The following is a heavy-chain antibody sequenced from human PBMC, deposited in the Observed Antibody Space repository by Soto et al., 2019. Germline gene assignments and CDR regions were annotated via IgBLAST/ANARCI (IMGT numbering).Heavy chain of an antibody. Sequence: EVQLLESGGDFVQPGGSLRLSCAASDFTFRNYAMTWVRQAPGKGLEWVSSIKGSGGGTSYTDSVKGRFTISRDNSKNTLYLQMNSLRADDTAVYYCGRDPNGDYLGAFDFWGRGTMVTVSS. V-gene: IGHV3-23*01. CDR3: GRDPNGDYLGAFDF. CDR1: DFTFRNYA. J-gene: IGHJ3*01. D-gene: IGHD4-17*01. CDR2: IKGSGGGT.